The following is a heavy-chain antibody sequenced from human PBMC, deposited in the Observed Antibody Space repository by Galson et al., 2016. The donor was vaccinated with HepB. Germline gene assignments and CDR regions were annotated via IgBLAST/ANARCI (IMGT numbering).Heavy chain of an antibody. V-gene: IGHV3-23*01. CDR3: AKGDYYDSSGYFPFDY. D-gene: IGHD3-22*01. J-gene: IGHJ4*02. CDR1: GFTFSSYA. Sequence: SLRLSCAASGFTFSSYAMSWVRQAPGKGLEWVSAISGSGGSTYYADSVKGRFTISRDNSKNTLYLQMNSLRAEDTAVYYCAKGDYYDSSGYFPFDYWGQGTLATVSS. CDR2: ISGSGGST.